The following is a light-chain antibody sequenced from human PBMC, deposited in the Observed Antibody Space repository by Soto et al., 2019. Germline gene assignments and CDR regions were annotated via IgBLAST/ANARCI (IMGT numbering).Light chain of an antibody. CDR3: QQYSSLWT. CDR2: GAS. V-gene: IGKV3-20*01. Sequence: EIVLTQSPAPLSLSPGESATLSCRASQSVSSKLAWYQQKPGQAPRLLIYGASSRATGIPDRFSGSGSGTDFTLSISRLEPEDFAVYYCQQYSSLWTFGQGTKVDIK. J-gene: IGKJ1*01. CDR1: QSVSSK.